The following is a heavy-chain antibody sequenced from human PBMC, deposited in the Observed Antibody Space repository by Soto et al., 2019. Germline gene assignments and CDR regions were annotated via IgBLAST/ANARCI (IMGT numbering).Heavy chain of an antibody. J-gene: IGHJ5*02. CDR2: INHSGNT. CDR3: SRRAPEGFDP. Sequence: PSETLSHTCAVSGGSIGTSAYYWGWIRQAPGKGLEWIGSINHSGNTYLSPSLKDRVTMSVDTSKNSFSLKLRSATAADTGLYYCSRRAPEGFDPWGQGTLVTVSS. CDR1: GGSIGTSAYY. V-gene: IGHV4-39*01.